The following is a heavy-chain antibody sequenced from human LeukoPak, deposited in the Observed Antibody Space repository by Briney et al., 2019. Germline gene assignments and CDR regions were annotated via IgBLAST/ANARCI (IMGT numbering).Heavy chain of an antibody. V-gene: IGHV3-48*02. Sequence: GGSLRLSCAVSGFTFNTYSMSWVRQAPGKGLEWVSYISIRSSSIYYADSVKGRFTISRDNAKNSLYLQMNSLRDENTAVCYCARGVVNYDILTGYWGDAFDIWGQGTMVTVSS. CDR1: GFTFNTYS. CDR2: ISIRSSSI. CDR3: ARGVVNYDILTGYWGDAFDI. D-gene: IGHD3-9*01. J-gene: IGHJ3*02.